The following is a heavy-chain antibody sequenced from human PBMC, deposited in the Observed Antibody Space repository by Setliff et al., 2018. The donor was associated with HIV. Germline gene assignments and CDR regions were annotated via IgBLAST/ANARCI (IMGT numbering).Heavy chain of an antibody. Sequence: GGSLRLSCAASGFTFSSYGVHWVRQAPGKGLEWVAFIRNDGSDKHYVDSVKGRFTISRDNVKNSLYLQMNSLRAEDTAVYYCARDRYSGSSTDYWGQGTLVTVPQ. D-gene: IGHD1-26*01. CDR1: GFTFSSYG. CDR2: IRNDGSDK. J-gene: IGHJ4*02. CDR3: ARDRYSGSSTDY. V-gene: IGHV3-30*02.